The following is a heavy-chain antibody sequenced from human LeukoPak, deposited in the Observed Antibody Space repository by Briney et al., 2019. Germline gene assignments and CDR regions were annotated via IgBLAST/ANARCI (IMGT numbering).Heavy chain of an antibody. CDR1: GFTFSSYG. J-gene: IGHJ6*03. V-gene: IGHV3-30*02. CDR2: IRYDGSNK. D-gene: IGHD3-16*01. CDR3: AKSGGGGRPLYYYYMDV. Sequence: PGGSLRLSCAASGFTFSSYGMHWVRQAPGKGLEWVAFIRYDGSNKYYADSVKGRFTISRDNSKNTLYLQMNSLRAEDTAVYYCAKSGGGGRPLYYYYMDVWGKGTTATVSS.